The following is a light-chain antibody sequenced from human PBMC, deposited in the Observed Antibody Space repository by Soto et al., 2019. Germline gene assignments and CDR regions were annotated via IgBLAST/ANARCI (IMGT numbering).Light chain of an antibody. CDR1: SSDVGGYNY. CDR2: EVT. Sequence: QSALTQPASVSGSPGQSITISCTGTSSDVGGYNYVSWYQQHPGKAPKLMIYEVTERPSGVPDRFSGSKSGNAASLTVSGLQSDDEAVYYCSSYTGTNNFVLFGGGTKLTVL. CDR3: SSYTGTNNFVL. V-gene: IGLV2-8*01. J-gene: IGLJ2*01.